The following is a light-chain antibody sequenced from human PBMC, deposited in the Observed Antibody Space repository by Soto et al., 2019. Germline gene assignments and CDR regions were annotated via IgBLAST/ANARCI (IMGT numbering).Light chain of an antibody. V-gene: IGKV1-33*01. CDR3: QQYDNLPGGT. Sequence: DIPMTQSPSSLSASVGDRITITCQARQDISHYLNWYQQKPGKAPKRLIYDASTLETGVPSGFSGSGSATDFTFPISSLQPEDIAAYYCQQYDNLPGGTFGPGTKVDIK. J-gene: IGKJ3*01. CDR2: DAS. CDR1: QDISHY.